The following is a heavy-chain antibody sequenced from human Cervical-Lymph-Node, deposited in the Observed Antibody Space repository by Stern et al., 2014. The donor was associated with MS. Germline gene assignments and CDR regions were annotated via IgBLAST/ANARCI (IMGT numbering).Heavy chain of an antibody. CDR2: LIPIFGTA. CDR3: ARDRGPVWNDASHFDY. D-gene: IGHD1-1*01. Sequence: QVQLVESGAEVKKPGSSVKVSCKASGGTFSSYAISWVRQAPGQGLEWMGGLIPIFGTANYAQKFQGRVTITADESTSTAYMELSSLRSEDTAVYYCARDRGPVWNDASHFDYWGQGTLVTVSS. J-gene: IGHJ4*02. V-gene: IGHV1-69*01. CDR1: GGTFSSYA.